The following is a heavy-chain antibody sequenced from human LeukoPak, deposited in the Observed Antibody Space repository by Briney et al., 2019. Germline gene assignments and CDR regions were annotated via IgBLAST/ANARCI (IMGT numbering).Heavy chain of an antibody. CDR1: GGSISSGDYY. J-gene: IGHJ3*02. Sequence: KASETLSLTCTVSGGSISSGDYYWSWIRQPPGKGLEWIGYIYYSGSTYYNPSLKSRVTISVDTSKNQFSLKLSSVTAADTAVYYCASYSGSYSFSTKPNSDAFDIWGQGTMVTVSS. CDR2: IYYSGST. CDR3: ASYSGSYSFSTKPNSDAFDI. D-gene: IGHD1-26*01. V-gene: IGHV4-30-4*01.